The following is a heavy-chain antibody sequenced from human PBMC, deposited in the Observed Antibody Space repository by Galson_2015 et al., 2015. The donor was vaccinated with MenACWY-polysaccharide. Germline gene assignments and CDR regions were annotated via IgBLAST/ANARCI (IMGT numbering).Heavy chain of an antibody. V-gene: IGHV3-33*01. D-gene: IGHD3-16*01. CDR2: IWHDGVKK. Sequence: SLRLSCAASGFAFSSYGMHWVRQAPGKGLEWVAVIWHDGVKKYYAGSVTGRSTISRDNSKNTVYLQINSLRAEDTAVYYCARDRSVRGTYPIDYWGRGTLVTVSS. CDR3: ARDRSVRGTYPIDY. CDR1: GFAFSSYG. J-gene: IGHJ4*02.